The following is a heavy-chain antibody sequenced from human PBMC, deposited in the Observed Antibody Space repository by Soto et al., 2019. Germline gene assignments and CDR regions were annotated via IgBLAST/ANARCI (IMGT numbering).Heavy chain of an antibody. CDR3: ARGYSRYDQRYGMDV. CDR1: GYTFTSYD. V-gene: IGHV1-8*01. J-gene: IGHJ6*02. D-gene: IGHD5-12*01. CDR2: MNPSSDNT. Sequence: QVHLVQSGAEVKKPGASVKVSCEASGYTFTSYDINWVRQATGQGLEWMGWMNPSSDNTAYAQKFQGRVVMTRNAAISTAYMELSSLGSEDTAVYYCARGYSRYDQRYGMDVWGQGTTVTVSS.